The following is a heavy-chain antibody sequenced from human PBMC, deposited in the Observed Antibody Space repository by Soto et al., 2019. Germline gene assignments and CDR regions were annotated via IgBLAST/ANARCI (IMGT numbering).Heavy chain of an antibody. V-gene: IGHV6-1*01. CDR3: ARGIIAARRFRYYYYYMDV. J-gene: IGHJ6*03. CDR1: GDSVSSNSAA. Sequence: QVQLQQSGPGLVKPSQTLSLTCAISGDSVSSNSAAWNWIRQSPSRGLEWLGRTYYRSKWYNDYAVSVKSRITINPDTSKNQFSLQLNSVTPEDTAVYYCARGIIAARRFRYYYYYMDVWGKGTTVTVSS. CDR2: TYYRSKWYN. D-gene: IGHD6-6*01.